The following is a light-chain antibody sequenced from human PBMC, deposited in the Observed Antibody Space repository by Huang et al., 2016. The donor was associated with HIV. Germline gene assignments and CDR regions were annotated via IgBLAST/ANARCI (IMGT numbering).Light chain of an antibody. CDR2: GAS. CDR3: QQSNNWLT. V-gene: IGKV3-15*01. J-gene: IGKJ4*01. Sequence: EIVMTQSPATLSVSPGERATLSCRASQSVSDNLAWYQQKPGQAPRLLIYGASTRATGIPARCSGSGFGTECTLTISSLQSEDSAVYYCQQSNNWLTFGGGTTVEIK. CDR1: QSVSDN.